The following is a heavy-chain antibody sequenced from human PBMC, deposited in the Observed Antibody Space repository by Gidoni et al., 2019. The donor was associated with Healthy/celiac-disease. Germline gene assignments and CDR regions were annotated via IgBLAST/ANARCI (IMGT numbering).Heavy chain of an antibody. D-gene: IGHD3-22*01. V-gene: IGHV4-61*02. Sequence: QVQLQESGPGLVKPSQTLSLTCTVSGGSISSGSYYWSWIRQPAGKGLEWIGRIYTSGSTNYNPTLKSLVTISVDTSKNQFSLKLSSVTAADTAVYYCARAPVHYDSSGYYGYGMDVWGQGTTVTVSS. CDR1: GGSISSGSYY. J-gene: IGHJ6*02. CDR3: ARAPVHYDSSGYYGYGMDV. CDR2: IYTSGST.